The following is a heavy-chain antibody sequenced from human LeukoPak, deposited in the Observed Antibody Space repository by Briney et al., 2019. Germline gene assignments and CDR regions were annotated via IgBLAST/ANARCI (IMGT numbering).Heavy chain of an antibody. CDR3: ARYGNLKVLDV. D-gene: IGHD1-14*01. CDR2: IWYDGSEK. J-gene: IGHJ3*01. V-gene: IGHV3-33*01. Sequence: GGSLRLSCAASGFTFSSQGMHWVRQAPGKGLEWVAVIWYDGSEKYYAESVKGRFTISRDNSKNMLYLQIYSLRTEDTALYYCARYGNLKVLDVWGQGTMVTVPS. CDR1: GFTFSSQG.